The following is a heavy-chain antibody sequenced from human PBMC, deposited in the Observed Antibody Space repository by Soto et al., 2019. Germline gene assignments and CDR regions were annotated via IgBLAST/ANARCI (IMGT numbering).Heavy chain of an antibody. Sequence: XGTLSLTCAVYGGSFSGYYWSWIRQPPGKGLEWIGEVNHSGGTNYNPSLKSRVTISVDTSKNQFSLKLSSVTAADTAVYYCARGWSGLVIIRFDPWGQGTLVTVSS. CDR3: ARGWSGLVIIRFDP. V-gene: IGHV4-34*01. CDR1: GGSFSGYY. CDR2: VNHSGGT. D-gene: IGHD3-9*01. J-gene: IGHJ5*02.